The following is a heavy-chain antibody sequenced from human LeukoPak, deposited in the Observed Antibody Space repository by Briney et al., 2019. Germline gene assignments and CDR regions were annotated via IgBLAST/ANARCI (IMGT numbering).Heavy chain of an antibody. CDR1: GFTFSTYA. Sequence: GGSLRLSCAASGFTFSTYAMNWVRQAPGKGLEWVSYISNYGSTIYYADSVKGRFSISRDNAKNSLYLQMNSLRAEDTAVYYCARCSVGLVDYWGQGTLVTVSS. D-gene: IGHD1-26*01. CDR3: ARCSVGLVDY. CDR2: ISNYGSTI. V-gene: IGHV3-48*03. J-gene: IGHJ4*02.